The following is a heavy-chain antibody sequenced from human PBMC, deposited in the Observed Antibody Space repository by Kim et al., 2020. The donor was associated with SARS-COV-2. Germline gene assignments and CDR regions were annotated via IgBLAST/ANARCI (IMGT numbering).Heavy chain of an antibody. Sequence: SETLSLTCAVSGGSISSSNWWSWVRQPPGKGLEWIGEIYHSGSTNYNPSLKSRVTISVDKSKNQFSLKLSSVTAADTAVYYCARGYSGSYFWAFDIWGQGTMVTVSS. V-gene: IGHV4-4*02. D-gene: IGHD1-26*01. CDR2: IYHSGST. J-gene: IGHJ3*02. CDR3: ARGYSGSYFWAFDI. CDR1: GGSISSSNW.